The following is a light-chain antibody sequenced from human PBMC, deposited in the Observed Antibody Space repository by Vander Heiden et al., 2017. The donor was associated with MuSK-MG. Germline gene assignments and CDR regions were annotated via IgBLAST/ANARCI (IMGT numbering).Light chain of an antibody. J-gene: IGLJ1*01. CDR2: DVK. Sequence: QSALTQPRSVSGPPGQSVTVSCTGPSRDVGGYDHVSRFQHAGKAPKLMIYDVKKRPSGVPARFSGSKSGNTASLTISGLQAEDEADYYCCSYSDTYTYVFGTETKVTVL. CDR3: CSYSDTYTYV. CDR1: SRDVGGYDH. V-gene: IGLV2-11*01.